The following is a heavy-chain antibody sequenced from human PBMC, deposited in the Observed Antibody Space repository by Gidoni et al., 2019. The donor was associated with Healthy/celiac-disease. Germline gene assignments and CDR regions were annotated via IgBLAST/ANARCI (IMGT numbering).Heavy chain of an antibody. J-gene: IGHJ6*02. CDR2: IYYSGST. Sequence: QVQLQESGPGLVKPSQTLSLTCTVSGGSISRGGYYWSWIRQHPGKCLEWIGYIYYSGSTYYTPSLKIRVTISVDTSKNQFSLKLSSVTAADTAVYYCARYCSSTSCYPYYYYGMDVWGQGTTVTVSS. D-gene: IGHD2-2*01. CDR1: GGSISRGGYY. CDR3: ARYCSSTSCYPYYYYGMDV. V-gene: IGHV4-31*03.